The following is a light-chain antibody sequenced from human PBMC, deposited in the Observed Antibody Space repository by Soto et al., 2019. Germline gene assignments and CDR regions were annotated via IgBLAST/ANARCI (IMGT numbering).Light chain of an antibody. CDR1: SSDIGGYNY. Sequence: QSVLTQPASVSESPGQSITISCTGTSSDIGGYNYVSWYQQNPGKAPKLMIYEVSNRPSGVSNRFPGSKSGNTASLTISGLQAEDEADYYCSSYTSSNSYVFGTGTKLTVL. CDR2: EVS. J-gene: IGLJ1*01. V-gene: IGLV2-14*01. CDR3: SSYTSSNSYV.